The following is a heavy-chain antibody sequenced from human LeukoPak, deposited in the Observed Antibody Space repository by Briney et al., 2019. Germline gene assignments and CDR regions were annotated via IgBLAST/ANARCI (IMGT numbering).Heavy chain of an antibody. CDR2: INHSGST. V-gene: IGHV4-34*01. CDR3: ARVDKNGGTTFDY. D-gene: IGHD2/OR15-2a*01. CDR1: GGSFSAYY. J-gene: IGHJ4*02. Sequence: SGTLSLTCAVYGGSFSAYYWTWIRQPPGKGLEWIGEINHSGSTNYNPSLKSRVIISVDTSKNQLSLKLSSVTAADTAVYYCARVDKNGGTTFDYWGQGTLVTVSS.